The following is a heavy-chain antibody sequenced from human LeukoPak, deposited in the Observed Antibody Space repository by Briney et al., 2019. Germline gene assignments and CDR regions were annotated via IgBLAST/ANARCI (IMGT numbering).Heavy chain of an antibody. D-gene: IGHD3-3*01. CDR1: GITLSNYG. V-gene: IGHV3-23*01. J-gene: IGHJ4*02. CDR3: ARGRSGNYFDY. CDR2: ISDSGGST. Sequence: GSLRLSCAVSGITLSNYGMSWVRQAPGKGLEWVAGISDSGGSTYYADSVKGRFTISRHNSKNTLYLQMNSLRVEDTAVYYCARGRSGNYFDYWGQGTLVTVSS.